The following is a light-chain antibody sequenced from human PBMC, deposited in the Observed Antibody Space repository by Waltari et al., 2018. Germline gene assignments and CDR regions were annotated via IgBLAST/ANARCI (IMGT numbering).Light chain of an antibody. CDR2: SNN. Sequence: QSVLTQPPSASGPPGQTATISCSGSTSNIGSNTVNWYQQLPGTTPKLLTHSNNQRPSRFRDRFAGSKSGTSASLIISGLQSGDEAEYFCAAWDDSLKAVLFGGGTKLTVL. CDR3: AAWDDSLKAVL. J-gene: IGLJ2*01. V-gene: IGLV1-44*01. CDR1: TSNIGSNT.